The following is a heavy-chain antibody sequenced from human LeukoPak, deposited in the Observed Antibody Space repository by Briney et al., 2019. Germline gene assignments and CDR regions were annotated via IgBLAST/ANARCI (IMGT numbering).Heavy chain of an antibody. CDR2: IYYSGST. V-gene: IGHV4-31*03. CDR1: GGSISSGGYY. Sequence: SETLSLTCTVSGGSISSGGYYWSWIRQHPGKGLEWIGYIYYSGSTYYNPSLKSRVTISVDTSKNQFSLKLSSVTAADTAVYYCARVRNEKRQQLPNWFDPWGQGTLVTVSS. J-gene: IGHJ5*02. D-gene: IGHD6-13*01. CDR3: ARVRNEKRQQLPNWFDP.